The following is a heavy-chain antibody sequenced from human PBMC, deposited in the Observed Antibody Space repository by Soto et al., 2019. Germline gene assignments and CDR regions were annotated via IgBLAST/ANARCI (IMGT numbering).Heavy chain of an antibody. Sequence: EVQLVESGGGLVKPGGSLRLSCAASGFTFSSYSMNGVRQAPGKGLEWVSSISSSSSYIYYADSVTGRFTISRDNAKNSLYLQMNSLRAEDTAVYYCARDLGSLTNYYYYGMDVWCQGTTVTVSS. V-gene: IGHV3-21*01. CDR1: GFTFSSYS. D-gene: IGHD2-2*01. CDR2: ISSSSSYI. CDR3: ARDLGSLTNYYYYGMDV. J-gene: IGHJ6*02.